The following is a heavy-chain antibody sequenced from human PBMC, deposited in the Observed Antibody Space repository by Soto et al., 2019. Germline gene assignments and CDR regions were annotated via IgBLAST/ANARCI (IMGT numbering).Heavy chain of an antibody. CDR1: GFTFSSYA. CDR2: ISGGGSTT. Sequence: GGSLRLSCAASGFTFSSYAMSWVRQAPGKGLEWVSGISGGGSTTYYAYSVKGRFTISGDNSKSTLYLQLNSLRAEDTAVYYCAKDRAAGGTISRYFQDWGQGTLVTVSS. CDR3: AKDRAAGGTISRYFQD. V-gene: IGHV3-23*01. D-gene: IGHD6-13*01. J-gene: IGHJ1*01.